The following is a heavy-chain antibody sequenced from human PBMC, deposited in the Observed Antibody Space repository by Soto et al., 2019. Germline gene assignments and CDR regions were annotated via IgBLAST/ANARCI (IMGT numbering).Heavy chain of an antibody. V-gene: IGHV1-69*01. Sequence: QVQVVQSGVEVRRPGSSVKVSCKASGDTFKNCVISWVRQAPGQGLEWMGGIIPLFGTTDFAQGFQGRLTITTDESTTTAYMELSRLRSEDTATYYCAAELGFGKLSVVWGQGTTVIVS. CDR2: IIPLFGTT. CDR1: GDTFKNCV. J-gene: IGHJ6*02. CDR3: AAELGFGKLSVV. D-gene: IGHD3-10*01.